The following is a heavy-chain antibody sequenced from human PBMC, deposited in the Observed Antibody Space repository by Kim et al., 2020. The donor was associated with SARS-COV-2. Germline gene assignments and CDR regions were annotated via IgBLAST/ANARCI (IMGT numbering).Heavy chain of an antibody. Sequence: GGSLRLSCAASGFTFSSYAMHWVRQAPGKGLEWVAVISYDGSNKYYADSVKGRFTISRDNSKNTLYLQMNSLRAEDTAVYYCGRSPMATIKPYYFDYWGQGTLVTISS. CDR2: ISYDGSNK. V-gene: IGHV3-30-3*01. CDR1: GFTFSSYA. J-gene: IGHJ4*02. D-gene: IGHD5-12*01. CDR3: GRSPMATIKPYYFDY.